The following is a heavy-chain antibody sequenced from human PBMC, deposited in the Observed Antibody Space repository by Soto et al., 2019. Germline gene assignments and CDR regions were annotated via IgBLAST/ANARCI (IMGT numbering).Heavy chain of an antibody. V-gene: IGHV4-31*03. J-gene: IGHJ4*02. CDR2: IYYSGST. D-gene: IGHD1-26*01. CDR1: GGSISSGIYY. Sequence: PSETLSLTCTVSGGSISSGIYYWSWIRQDPGTGLEWIGHIYYSGSTYYNPSLKSRVSISVDTSKNQFSLKLTSVTAADTAVYYCARVARGRVVGATPPCFDYWGQGTMVTVYS. CDR3: ARVARGRVVGATPPCFDY.